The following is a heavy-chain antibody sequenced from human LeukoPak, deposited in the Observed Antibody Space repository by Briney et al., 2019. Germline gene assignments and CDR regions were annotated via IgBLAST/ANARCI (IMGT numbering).Heavy chain of an antibody. CDR2: IRSQSNGGTT. D-gene: IGHD2-2*01. CDR1: GFTFTNAW. J-gene: IGHJ4*02. V-gene: IGHV3-15*01. CDR3: TTWTGGVVVTN. Sequence: GGSLRLSCAASGFTFTNAWMSWVRQAPGKGLEWVGRIRSQSNGGTTDYAAPVKGRFTISRDDSKNTLYLQMSSLKTEDTAVYYCTTWTGGVVVTNWGQGTLVTVSS.